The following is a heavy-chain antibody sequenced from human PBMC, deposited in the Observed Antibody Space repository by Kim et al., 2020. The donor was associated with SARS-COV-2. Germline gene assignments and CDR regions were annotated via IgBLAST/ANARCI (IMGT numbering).Heavy chain of an antibody. V-gene: IGHV4-39*01. D-gene: IGHD3-10*01. J-gene: IGHJ4*02. Sequence: TETLSLTCTVSGGSISSSSYYWGWIRQPPGKGLEWIGSIYYSGSTYYNPSLKSRVTISVDTSKNQFSLKLSSVTAADTAVYYCARLYYYGSGSPDYWGQGTLVTVSS. CDR3: ARLYYYGSGSPDY. CDR1: GGSISSSSYY. CDR2: IYYSGST.